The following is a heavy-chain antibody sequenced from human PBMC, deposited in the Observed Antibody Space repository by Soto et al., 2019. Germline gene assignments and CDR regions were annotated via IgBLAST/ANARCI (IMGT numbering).Heavy chain of an antibody. CDR3: ARHLYYYDSSGYRYYFDY. V-gene: IGHV4-39*01. CDR1: GGSISSSSYY. D-gene: IGHD3-22*01. Sequence: SETLSLTCPVSGGSISSSSYYWGWIRQPPGKGLEWIGSIYYSGSTYYNPSLKSRVTISVDTSKNQFSLKLSSVTAADTAVYYCARHLYYYDSSGYRYYFDYWGQGTLVTVSS. CDR2: IYYSGST. J-gene: IGHJ4*02.